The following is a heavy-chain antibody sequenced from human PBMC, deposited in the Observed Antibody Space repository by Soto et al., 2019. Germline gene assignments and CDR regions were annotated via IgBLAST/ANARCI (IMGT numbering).Heavy chain of an antibody. D-gene: IGHD3-22*01. CDR2: IIPIFGTA. CDR3: ARESPRFDSSGYSGPFDY. V-gene: IGHV1-69*13. J-gene: IGHJ4*02. Sequence: SVKVSCKASGGTFSSYAISWVRQAPGQGLEWMGGIIPIFGTANYAQKFQGRVTITADESTSTAYMELSSLRSEDTAVYYCARESPRFDSSGYSGPFDYWGQGTLVTVSS. CDR1: GGTFSSYA.